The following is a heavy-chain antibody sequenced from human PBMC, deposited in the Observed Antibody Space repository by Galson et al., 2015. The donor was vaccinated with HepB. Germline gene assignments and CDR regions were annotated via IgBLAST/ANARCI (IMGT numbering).Heavy chain of an antibody. J-gene: IGHJ6*03. CDR2: ISSSGGSR. CDR3: ARCACGGDCYGDYMDV. Sequence: SLRLSCAAAGFTFSDYYMSWIRQAPGKGLEWVSYISSSGGSRYADSVKGRFTISRDNARNSLYLQMSSLKAADTAVYYCARCACGGDCYGDYMDVWGNGTSVTVSS. V-gene: IGHV3-11*01. D-gene: IGHD2-21*01. CDR1: GFTFSDYY.